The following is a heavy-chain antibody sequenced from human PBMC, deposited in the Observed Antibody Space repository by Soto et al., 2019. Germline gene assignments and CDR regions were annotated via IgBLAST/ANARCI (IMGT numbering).Heavy chain of an antibody. J-gene: IGHJ6*02. D-gene: IGHD3-16*01. V-gene: IGHV1-69*01. CDR3: ARGETYLGV. CDR2: IIPTFRSK. CDR1: RDTFNKYA. Sequence: QVQLVESGAEVKKPGSSVKVSCKTSRDTFNKYAFNWVRQAPGQGLEWMGWIIPTFRSKNNTAKFQGRVPIPADDSTSTAYMELRSLRFEDTAVYYCARGETYLGVWGQGPTVTVSS.